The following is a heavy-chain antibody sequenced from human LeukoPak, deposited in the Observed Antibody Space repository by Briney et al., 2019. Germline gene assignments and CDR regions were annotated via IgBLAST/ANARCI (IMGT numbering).Heavy chain of an antibody. CDR3: ASPMVVTATLSPFDY. Sequence: SVKVSCTASGGTFISYAISWVRQAPGQGLEWMGGIIPIFGTANYAQKFQGRVTITADESTSTAYMELSSLRSEDTAVYYCASPMVVTATLSPFDYWGQGTLVTVSS. V-gene: IGHV1-69*01. CDR2: IIPIFGTA. J-gene: IGHJ4*02. D-gene: IGHD2-21*02. CDR1: GGTFISYA.